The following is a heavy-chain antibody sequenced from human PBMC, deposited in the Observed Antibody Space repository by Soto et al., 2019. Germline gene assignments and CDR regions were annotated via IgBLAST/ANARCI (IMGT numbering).Heavy chain of an antibody. V-gene: IGHV1-46*01. CDR2: ISPTGGST. J-gene: IGHJ5*02. CDR3: ARDNSRDYGSGLKAWWFDP. D-gene: IGHD3-10*01. Sequence: ASVKVSCKASGYSFTIYDINWVRQDPGQGLEWMGLISPTGGSTMFTQKFQGRVTMTRDTSTGTDYMDLSGLRSDDTAIYYCARDNSRDYGSGLKAWWFDPWGQGTLVTVSS. CDR1: GYSFTIYD.